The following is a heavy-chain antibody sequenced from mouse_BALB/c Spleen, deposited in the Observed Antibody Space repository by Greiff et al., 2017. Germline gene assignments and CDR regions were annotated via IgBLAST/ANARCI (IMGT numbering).Heavy chain of an antibody. CDR1: GFTFSSYA. D-gene: IGHD6-1*01. Sequence: EVQRVESGGGLVKPGGSLKLSCAASGFTFSSYAMSWVRQTPEKRLEWVATISSGGSYTYYPDSVKGRFTISRDNAKNTLYLQMSSLRSEDTAMYYCARHLPYAMDYWGQGTSVTVSS. J-gene: IGHJ4*01. CDR2: ISSGGSYT. V-gene: IGHV5-9-3*01. CDR3: ARHLPYAMDY.